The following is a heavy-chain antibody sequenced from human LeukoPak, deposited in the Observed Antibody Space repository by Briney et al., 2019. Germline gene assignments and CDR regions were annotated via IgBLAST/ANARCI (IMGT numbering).Heavy chain of an antibody. CDR1: GFTFSSYA. CDR2: ISSNGGST. D-gene: IGHD5-18*01. CDR3: ARDFSYGSGFDY. J-gene: IGHJ4*02. V-gene: IGHV3-64*01. Sequence: GGSLRLSCAASGFTFSSYAMHWVRQAPGKGLEYVSAISSNGGSTYYANSVKGRFTISRDNSKNTLYLQMGSLRAEDMAVYYCARDFSYGSGFDYWGQGILVTVSS.